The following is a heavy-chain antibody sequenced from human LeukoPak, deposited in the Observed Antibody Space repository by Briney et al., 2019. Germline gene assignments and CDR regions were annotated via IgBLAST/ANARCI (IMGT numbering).Heavy chain of an antibody. CDR2: FSVRYNVI. V-gene: IGHV3-48*01. D-gene: IGHD6-13*01. J-gene: IGHJ4*02. Sequence: GGSLRLSCAASGFTFSAYSMNWIRQAPGKGLEWVSFFSVRYNVIYYADTVKGRFTVSRDEAKNSLYLQMNSLRAEDTALYYCARDLPVAAADFWGQGTLVTVSS. CDR1: GFTFSAYS. CDR3: ARDLPVAAADF.